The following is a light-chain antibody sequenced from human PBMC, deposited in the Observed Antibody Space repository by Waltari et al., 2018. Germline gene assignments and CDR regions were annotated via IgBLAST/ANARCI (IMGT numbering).Light chain of an antibody. Sequence: EIVMTQSLATLSVSPGERATLSCRASQSVSSNLAWYQQKAGQAPRPLIYGASTRATGIAARFSGSGSETEFTLTISSLQSEDFAVYYCQQYSNWPPLTFGGGTKVEIK. CDR3: QQYSNWPPLT. J-gene: IGKJ4*01. CDR1: QSVSSN. CDR2: GAS. V-gene: IGKV3-15*01.